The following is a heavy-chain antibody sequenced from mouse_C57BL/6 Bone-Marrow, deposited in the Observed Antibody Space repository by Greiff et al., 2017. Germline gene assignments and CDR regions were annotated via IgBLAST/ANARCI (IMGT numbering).Heavy chain of an antibody. CDR3: ARQIYSGGFAY. CDR1: GFTFSSYT. CDR2: ISGGGGNT. Sequence: DVHLVESGGGLVKPGGSLKLSCAASGFTFSSYTMSWVRQTPEKRLEWVATISGGGGNTYYPDSVKGRFTISRDNAKNTLYLQMSSLRSEDTALDYCARQIYSGGFAYWGQGTLVTVSS. V-gene: IGHV5-9*01. J-gene: IGHJ3*01. D-gene: IGHD1-1*01.